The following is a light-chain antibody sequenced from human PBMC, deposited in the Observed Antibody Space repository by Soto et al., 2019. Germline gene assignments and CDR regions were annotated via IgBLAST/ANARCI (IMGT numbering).Light chain of an antibody. J-gene: IGKJ5*01. CDR2: DAS. CDR3: QQFNNYLIT. CDR1: QGISSA. Sequence: IQLNQSPSSLSASVGDRVTITCRASQGISSALAWYQQKPGKAPKLLIYDASSLESGVPSRFSGSGSRTDFTLTSSSLQPEDLATYYCQQFNNYLITFGQGTRLEIK. V-gene: IGKV1D-13*01.